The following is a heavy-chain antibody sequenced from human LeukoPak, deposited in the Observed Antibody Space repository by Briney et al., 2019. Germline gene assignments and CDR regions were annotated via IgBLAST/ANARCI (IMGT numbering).Heavy chain of an antibody. CDR2: ISSSSSYI. Sequence: PGGSLRLSCAASGLTFSSYWMSWVRQAPGKGLEWVSSISSSSSYIYYEDSVKGRFTISRDNAKNSLYLQMNSLRAEDTAVYYCARVRIWSGCDDYWGQGTLVTVSS. CDR3: ARVRIWSGCDDY. J-gene: IGHJ4*02. V-gene: IGHV3-21*01. CDR1: GLTFSSYW. D-gene: IGHD3-3*01.